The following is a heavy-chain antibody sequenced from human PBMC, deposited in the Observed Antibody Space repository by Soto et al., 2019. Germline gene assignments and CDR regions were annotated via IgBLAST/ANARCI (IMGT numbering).Heavy chain of an antibody. CDR1: GFTFDDYA. V-gene: IGHV3-9*01. CDR2: ISWNSGSI. J-gene: IGHJ4*02. CDR3: AKDLFYNWNDLTVDY. D-gene: IGHD1-1*01. Sequence: QPGGYLRLSCAASGFTFDDYAMHWVRQAPGKGLEWVSGISWNSGSIGYADSVKGRFTISRDNAKNSLYLQMNSLRAEDTALYYCAKDLFYNWNDLTVDYWGQGT.